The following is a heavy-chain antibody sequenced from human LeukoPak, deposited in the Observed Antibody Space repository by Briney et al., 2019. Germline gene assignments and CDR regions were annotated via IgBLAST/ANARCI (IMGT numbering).Heavy chain of an antibody. CDR1: GGSISSYY. CDR3: ARDHPTPNTGYMDV. J-gene: IGHJ6*03. Sequence: KPSETLSLTCTVSGGSISSYYWSWIRQPPGKGLEWIGYIYYSGSTNYNPSLKSRVTISVDTSKNQFSLNLNSVTAADTAVYYCARDHPTPNTGYMDVWGKGTTVTVSS. V-gene: IGHV4-59*12. CDR2: IYYSGST. D-gene: IGHD1-1*01.